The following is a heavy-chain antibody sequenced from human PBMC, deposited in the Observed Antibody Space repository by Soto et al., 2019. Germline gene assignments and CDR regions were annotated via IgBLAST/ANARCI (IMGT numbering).Heavy chain of an antibody. CDR1: GFTFDDYT. J-gene: IGHJ5*02. D-gene: IGHD5-18*01. CDR2: ISWDGGST. CDR3: AKGRGGDTAMVSTTWFDP. Sequence: GESLKISCAASGFTFDDYTMHWVRQAPGKGLEWVSLISWDGGSTYYADSVKGRFTISRDNSKNSLYLQMNSLRTEDTALYYCAKGRGGDTAMVSTTWFDPWGQGTLVTVSS. V-gene: IGHV3-43*01.